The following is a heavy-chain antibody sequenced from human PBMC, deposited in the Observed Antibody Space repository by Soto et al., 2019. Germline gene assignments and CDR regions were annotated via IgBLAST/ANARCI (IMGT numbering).Heavy chain of an antibody. Sequence: ASETLSLTCTVSGSSISSSSYYWGWIRQPPGKGLEWIGSIYYSGSTYYNPSLKSQVTISVDTSKNQFSLKLSSVTAADTAVYYCARHEVSPTVTNDYWGQGTLVTVSS. CDR2: IYYSGST. V-gene: IGHV4-39*01. D-gene: IGHD4-17*01. J-gene: IGHJ4*02. CDR3: ARHEVSPTVTNDY. CDR1: GSSISSSSYY.